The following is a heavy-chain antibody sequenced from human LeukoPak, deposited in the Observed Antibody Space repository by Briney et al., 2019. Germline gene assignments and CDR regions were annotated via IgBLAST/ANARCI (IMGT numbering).Heavy chain of an antibody. Sequence: GGSLRLSCAASGFTFSSYAMHWVRQAPGKGLEWVSYISNGNSPIYYADSVKGRFTISRDNAKNSLYLQMYSLRAEDTAVYYCARGFPARRGAFDIWGQGTKVTVSS. V-gene: IGHV3-48*01. CDR1: GFTFSSYA. CDR2: ISNGNSPI. CDR3: ARGFPARRGAFDI. J-gene: IGHJ3*02. D-gene: IGHD6-6*01.